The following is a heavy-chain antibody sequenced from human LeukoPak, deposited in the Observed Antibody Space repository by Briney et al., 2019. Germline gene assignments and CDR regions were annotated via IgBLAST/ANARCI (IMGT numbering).Heavy chain of an antibody. CDR3: AGIVTTRLFTVDV. CDR2: INHSGNT. V-gene: IGHV4-34*01. Sequence: SETLSLTCAVYGGSFSGYYWSWIRQPPGKGLEWIAEINHSGNTNYNPSLKSRVTISVDTSKNRFSLKLSSVTAADTAVYYCAGIVTTRLFTVDVWGKGTTVTVSS. CDR1: GGSFSGYY. D-gene: IGHD4-11*01. J-gene: IGHJ6*04.